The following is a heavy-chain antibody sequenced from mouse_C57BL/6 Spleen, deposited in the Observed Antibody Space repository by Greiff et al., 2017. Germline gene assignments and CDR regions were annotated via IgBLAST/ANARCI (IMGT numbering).Heavy chain of an antibody. CDR1: GYTFTSYW. CDR3: ARGFYYAMDY. CDR2: IDPSDSYT. Sequence: QVQLQQPGAELVKPGASVKLSCKASGYTFTSYWMQWVKQRPGQGLEWIGEIDPSDSYTNYNQKFKGKATLTVDTSSSKAYMQLSSLTSEDSAVYYCARGFYYAMDYWGQGTSVTVSS. V-gene: IGHV1-50*01. J-gene: IGHJ4*01.